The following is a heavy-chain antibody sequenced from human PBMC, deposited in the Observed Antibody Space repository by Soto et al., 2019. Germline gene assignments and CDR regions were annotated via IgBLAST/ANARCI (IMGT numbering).Heavy chain of an antibody. CDR3: ARGPLVRVDYYFGMDV. V-gene: IGHV3-53*02. CDR1: GFSVSGNF. Sequence: EVQLVETGGGLIQPGGSLRLSCVASGFSVSGNFMSWVRQPPGRGLEWVSILYTDDTTHYAESVKGRFTISRDNSKNTVYLQMNSLTADDTAVYYCARGPLVRVDYYFGMDVWGQGTKVTVSS. CDR2: LYTDDTT. D-gene: IGHD6-13*01. J-gene: IGHJ6*02.